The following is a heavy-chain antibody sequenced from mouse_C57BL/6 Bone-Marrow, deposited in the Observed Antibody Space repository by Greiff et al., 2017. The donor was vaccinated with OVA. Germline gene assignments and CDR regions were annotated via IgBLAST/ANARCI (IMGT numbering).Heavy chain of an antibody. CDR2: IYPGDGDT. J-gene: IGHJ1*03. D-gene: IGHD1-1*01. V-gene: IGHV1-82*01. CDR1: GYAFSSSW. Sequence: VQLQQSGPELVKPGASVKISCKASGYAFSSSWMNWVKQRPGKGLEWIGRIYPGDGDTNYNGKFKGKATLTADKSSSTAYMQLSSLTSEDSAVYCCARRYYGSSYWYFDVWGTGTTVTVSS. CDR3: ARRYYGSSYWYFDV.